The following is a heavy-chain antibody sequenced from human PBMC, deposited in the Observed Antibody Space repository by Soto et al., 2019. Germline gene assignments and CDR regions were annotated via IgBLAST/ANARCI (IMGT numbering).Heavy chain of an antibody. D-gene: IGHD1-26*01. Sequence: QVQLQESGPGLVKPSETLSLTCTVSGGSISSYYWSWIRQPPGKGLEWIGYIYYSGSTNYNPSLKSRLTISVDTSKNQFSLKLSSVTAADTAVYYCARDTSKVGAQFDYWGQGTLVTVSS. CDR2: IYYSGST. CDR3: ARDTSKVGAQFDY. J-gene: IGHJ4*02. CDR1: GGSISSYY. V-gene: IGHV4-59*01.